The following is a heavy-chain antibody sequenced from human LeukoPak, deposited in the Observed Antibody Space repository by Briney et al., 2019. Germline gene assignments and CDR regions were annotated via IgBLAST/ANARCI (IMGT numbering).Heavy chain of an antibody. CDR2: FDPEDGET. CDR1: GYTLTELS. D-gene: IGHD3-10*01. V-gene: IGHV1-24*01. J-gene: IGHJ3*02. Sequence: ASVKVSCKVSGYTLTELSMHWVRQAPGKGLEWMGGFDPEDGETIYAQKFQGRVTMTEDTSTDTAYMELSSLRSEDTAVYYCAREWKGMVRGATEDAFDIWGQGTMVTVSS. CDR3: AREWKGMVRGATEDAFDI.